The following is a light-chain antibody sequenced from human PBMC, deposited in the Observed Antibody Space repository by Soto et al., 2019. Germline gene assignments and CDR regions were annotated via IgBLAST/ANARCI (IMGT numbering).Light chain of an antibody. V-gene: IGKV3-15*01. CDR2: GAS. J-gene: IGKJ1*01. CDR3: QQYNNWPQGT. Sequence: EIVMTQSPATLSVSPGERATLSCRASQSVSSSVARYQQKPGQAPRLLIYGASTRAAGIPARFSGSGSGTEFTLTISSLQSEDFAVYYCQQYNNWPQGTFGQGTKVDIK. CDR1: QSVSSS.